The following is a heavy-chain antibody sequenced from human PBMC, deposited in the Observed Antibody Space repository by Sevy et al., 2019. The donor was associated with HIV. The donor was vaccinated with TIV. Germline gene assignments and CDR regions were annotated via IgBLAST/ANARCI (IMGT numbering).Heavy chain of an antibody. V-gene: IGHV4-30-4*01. CDR3: ARYLPGDYSNWFDP. D-gene: IGHD3-10*01. Sequence: SETLSLTCSVSGGSISSGDYYWSWIRQPLGKGLEWIGYIYYSGSTFYNPSLKSRLTISKHTSKNQFSLKLSSVTAADTAVYYCARYLPGDYSNWFDPWGQRTLVTVSS. J-gene: IGHJ5*02. CDR2: IYYSGST. CDR1: GGSISSGDYY.